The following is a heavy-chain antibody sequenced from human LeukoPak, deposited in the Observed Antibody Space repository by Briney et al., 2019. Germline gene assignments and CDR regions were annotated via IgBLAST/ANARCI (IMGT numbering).Heavy chain of an antibody. CDR1: GFTFSSYW. D-gene: IGHD5-12*01. V-gene: IGHV3-7*01. CDR3: ARSRPRWLRSFYFDY. CDR2: IKQDGSEK. Sequence: PGGSLRLSCAASGFTFSSYWMSWVRQAPGKGLEWVANIKQDGSEKYYVDSVKGRFTISRDNAKNSLYLQMNGLRAEDTAVYYCARSRPRWLRSFYFDYWGQGTLVTVSS. J-gene: IGHJ4*02.